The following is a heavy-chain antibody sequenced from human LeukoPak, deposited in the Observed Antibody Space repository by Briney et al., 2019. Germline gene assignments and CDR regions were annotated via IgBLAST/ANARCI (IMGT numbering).Heavy chain of an antibody. V-gene: IGHV4-61*02. CDR3: ARGLGYCSSTSCYRYYYGMDV. J-gene: IGHJ6*02. Sequence: SQTLSLTCTVSGGSISSGSYYWSWIRQPAGKGLEWIGRIYTSGSTNYNPSLKSRVTKSVDTSKNQFSLKLSSVTAADTAVYYCARGLGYCSSTSCYRYYYGMDVWGQGTTVTVSS. D-gene: IGHD2-2*02. CDR1: GGSISSGSYY. CDR2: IYTSGST.